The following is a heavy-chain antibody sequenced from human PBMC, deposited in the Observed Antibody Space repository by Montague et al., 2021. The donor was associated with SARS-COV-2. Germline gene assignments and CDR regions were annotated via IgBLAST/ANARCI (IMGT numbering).Heavy chain of an antibody. CDR2: IYYTGNT. CDR1: GGSISPYY. V-gene: IGHV4-59*01. D-gene: IGHD3-3*01. J-gene: IGHJ6*02. Sequence: SETLSLTCTVSGGSISPYYWTWIRQPPGKGLEWIGYIYYTGNTKYKPSLKSRVTISVDTSKNQFSLTLSSVTAAATAVYYCARDPWRITIFGVVTRYGMDVWGQGTMVTVSS. CDR3: ARDPWRITIFGVVTRYGMDV.